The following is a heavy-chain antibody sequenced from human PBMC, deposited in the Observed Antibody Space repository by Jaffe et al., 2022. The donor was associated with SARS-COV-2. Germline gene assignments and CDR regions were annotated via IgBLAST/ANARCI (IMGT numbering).Heavy chain of an antibody. J-gene: IGHJ3*02. CDR2: IYYSGST. D-gene: IGHD1-1*01. V-gene: IGHV4-59*01. Sequence: QVQLQESGPGLVKPSETLSLTCTVSGGSISSYYWSWIRQPPGKGLEWIGYIYYSGSTNYNPSLKSRVTISVDTSKNQFSLKLSSVTAADTAVYYCARDRVEGAFDIWGQGTMVTVSS. CDR1: GGSISSYY. CDR3: ARDRVEGAFDI.